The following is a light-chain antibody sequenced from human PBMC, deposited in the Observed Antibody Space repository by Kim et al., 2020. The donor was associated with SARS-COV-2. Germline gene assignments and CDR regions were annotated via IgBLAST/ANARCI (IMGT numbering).Light chain of an antibody. CDR2: GAS. V-gene: IGKV3-20*01. CDR3: QQYGSSHLT. Sequence: EIVLTQSPGTLSLYPGERATLSCRASQSVSSSYLAWYQQKPGQAPRLLIYGASSRATGIPDRFSGSGSGTDFTLTISRLEPEDFAVYYWQQYGSSHLTFGGGTKVDIK. J-gene: IGKJ4*01. CDR1: QSVSSSY.